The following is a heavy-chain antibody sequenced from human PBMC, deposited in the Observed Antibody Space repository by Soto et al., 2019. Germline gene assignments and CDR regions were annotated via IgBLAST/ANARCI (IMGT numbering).Heavy chain of an antibody. CDR1: GFTFRFYD. CDR2: ISRDGNNK. V-gene: IGHV3-30*18. CDR3: AKDAYTPIRTTAHDAGGLDH. J-gene: IGHJ4*02. Sequence: GGSPRLSCATSGFTFRFYDMHWVRQAPGKGLEWLAVISRDGNNKDYGDSVKGRFTISRDNSKNTLFLQMNSLRDEDSAVYYCAKDAYTPIRTTAHDAGGLDHWGRGTLVTVSS. D-gene: IGHD4-4*01.